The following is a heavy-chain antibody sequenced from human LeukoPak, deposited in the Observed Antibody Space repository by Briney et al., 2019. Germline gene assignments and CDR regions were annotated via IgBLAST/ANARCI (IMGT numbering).Heavy chain of an antibody. CDR1: GFTFSSYW. Sequence: GGSLRLSCAASGFTFSSYWMSWVRQAPGKGLEWVANIKQDGSEKYYVDSVKGRFTISRDNAKNSLYLQMNSLRAEDTAVYYCAKESRGPHYYDSSGYLDYWGQGTLVTVSS. CDR3: AKESRGPHYYDSSGYLDY. J-gene: IGHJ4*02. V-gene: IGHV3-7*01. CDR2: IKQDGSEK. D-gene: IGHD3-22*01.